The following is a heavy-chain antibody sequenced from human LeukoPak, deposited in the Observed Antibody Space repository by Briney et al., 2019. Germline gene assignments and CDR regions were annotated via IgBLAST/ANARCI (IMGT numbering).Heavy chain of an antibody. CDR1: GFTFSSYG. CDR2: IWYDGSNK. D-gene: IGHD5-18*01. J-gene: IGHJ3*02. V-gene: IGHV3-33*01. Sequence: PGRSLRLSCAASGFTFSSYGMHWVRQAPGKGLEWVAVIWYDGSNKYYADSVKGRFTISRDNSKNTLYLQMSSLRAEDTAVYYCARGYSYGDAFDIWGQGTMVTVSS. CDR3: ARGYSYGDAFDI.